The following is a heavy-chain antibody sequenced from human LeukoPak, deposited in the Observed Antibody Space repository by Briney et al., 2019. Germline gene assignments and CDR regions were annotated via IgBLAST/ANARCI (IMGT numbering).Heavy chain of an antibody. J-gene: IGHJ4*02. CDR2: ISSSSSYI. CDR3: ARSADIVVVPAAPFDY. D-gene: IGHD2-2*01. V-gene: IGHV3-21*01. CDR1: GFTFSSYS. Sequence: GSLRLSCAASGFTFSSYSMNWVRQAPGKGLELVSSISSSSSYIYYADSVKGRFTISRDNAKNSLYLQMNSLRAEDTAVYYCARSADIVVVPAAPFDYWGQGTLVTVSS.